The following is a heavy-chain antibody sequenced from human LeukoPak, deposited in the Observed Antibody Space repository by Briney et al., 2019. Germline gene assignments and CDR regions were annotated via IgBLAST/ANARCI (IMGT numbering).Heavy chain of an antibody. V-gene: IGHV3-23*01. D-gene: IGHD3-22*01. CDR2: ISGSDGST. CDR3: AKYPGGGITFYSETSGYIDF. CDR1: GFTFSSYA. Sequence: GGSLRLSCAASGFTFSSYAMSWVRQAPGKGLEWVSCISGSDGSTYSADSVKGRFTISRDNSKNTLYLQMNNLRVEDTAVYYCAKYPGGGITFYSETSGYIDFWGQGTLVTVSS. J-gene: IGHJ4*02.